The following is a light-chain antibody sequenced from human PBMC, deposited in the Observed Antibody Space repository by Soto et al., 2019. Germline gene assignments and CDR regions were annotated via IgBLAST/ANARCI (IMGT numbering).Light chain of an antibody. V-gene: IGLV1-47*01. J-gene: IGLJ3*02. Sequence: QSVLTQPPSASGTPGQRVTMSCSGSSSNIGNNFVFWYQHLPGTAPKLLIYRSDQRPSGVPDRFSASKSGTSASLAISGLRSDDEADYYWASWDHTLSGVVFGGGTKLTVL. CDR2: RSD. CDR3: ASWDHTLSGVV. CDR1: SSNIGNNF.